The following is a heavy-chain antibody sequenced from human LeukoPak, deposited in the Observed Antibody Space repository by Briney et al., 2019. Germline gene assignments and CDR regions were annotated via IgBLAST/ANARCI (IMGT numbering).Heavy chain of an antibody. Sequence: GESLKISCKGSGSSFTSYWIGWVCQMPGKGLEWMGIIDPGDSDTRYSPSFQGQVTISADKSISTAYLQWSSLMASDTAMYYCARHESNYYGSGSYQGEFDYWDQGTLVTVSS. D-gene: IGHD3-10*01. V-gene: IGHV5-51*01. CDR3: ARHESNYYGSGSYQGEFDY. J-gene: IGHJ4*02. CDR2: IDPGDSDT. CDR1: GSSFTSYW.